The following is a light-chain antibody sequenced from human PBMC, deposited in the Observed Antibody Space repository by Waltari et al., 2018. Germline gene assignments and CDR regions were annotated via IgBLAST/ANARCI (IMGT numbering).Light chain of an antibody. CDR3: LLYYGGLWV. CDR2: GAN. V-gene: IGLV7-43*01. J-gene: IGLJ3*02. CDR1: TGAVTSGDY. Sequence: QTVVTQEPSVTVSPGGTVTLTCASSTGAVTSGDYANWFQQKPGQAPRSLIFGANNKYSWTPARFSGSLLGGKAALTLSGVQPEDEDEYYCLLYYGGLWVFGGGTKLTVL.